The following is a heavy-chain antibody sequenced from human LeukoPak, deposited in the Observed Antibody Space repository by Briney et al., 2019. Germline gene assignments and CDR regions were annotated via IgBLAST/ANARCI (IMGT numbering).Heavy chain of an antibody. D-gene: IGHD3-22*01. CDR3: ARRGYYDSSGYYSGFDL. CDR2: IYYSGST. V-gene: IGHV4-39*01. J-gene: IGHJ2*01. CDR1: GGSISSSSYY. Sequence: SETLSHTCTVSGGSISSSSYYWGWIRQPPGKGLEWIGSIYYSGSTYYNPSLKSRVTISVDTSKNQFSLKLSSVTAADTAVYYCARRGYYDSSGYYSGFDLWGRGTLVTVSS.